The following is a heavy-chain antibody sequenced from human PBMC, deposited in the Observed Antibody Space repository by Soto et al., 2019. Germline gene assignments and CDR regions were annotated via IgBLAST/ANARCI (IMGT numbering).Heavy chain of an antibody. D-gene: IGHD3-10*01. J-gene: IGHJ4*02. CDR2: FDPEDGET. CDR1: GYTLTEIS. V-gene: IGHV1-24*01. CDR3: ATVPYYYGSGSYYMDY. Sequence: ASVKVSCKVSGYTLTEISMHWGRQAPGKGLEWMGGFDPEDGETIYAQKFQGRVTMTADTSTDTAYMELSSLRSEDTAVYYCATVPYYYGSGSYYMDYWGQGTLVTVSS.